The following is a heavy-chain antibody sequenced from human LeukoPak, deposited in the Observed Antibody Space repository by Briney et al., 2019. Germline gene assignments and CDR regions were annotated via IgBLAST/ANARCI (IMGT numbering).Heavy chain of an antibody. Sequence: SETLSLTCTVSGASISSYYWSWIRQPAGKGLEWIGRIHTSGITNYNPSLKSRVTMSVDTSKNQFSLKLTSVTAADTAAYYCASPASGYWGQGTLVTVSS. CDR3: ASPASGY. CDR1: GASISSYY. J-gene: IGHJ4*02. V-gene: IGHV4-4*07. CDR2: IHTSGIT. D-gene: IGHD7-27*01.